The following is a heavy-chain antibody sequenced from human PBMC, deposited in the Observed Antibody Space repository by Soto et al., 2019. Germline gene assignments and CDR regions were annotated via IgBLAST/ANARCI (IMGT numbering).Heavy chain of an antibody. CDR3: AKGPYYDFWSGYPYGPYFAY. Sequence: GGSLRLSCAASGFTFSSYAMSLVRQAPGKGLEWVSAISGSGGSTYYADSVKGRFTISRDNSKNTLYLQMNSLRAEDTAVYYCAKGPYYDFWSGYPYGPYFAYWGQGPLVTVSS. D-gene: IGHD3-3*01. CDR2: ISGSGGST. J-gene: IGHJ4*02. V-gene: IGHV3-23*01. CDR1: GFTFSSYA.